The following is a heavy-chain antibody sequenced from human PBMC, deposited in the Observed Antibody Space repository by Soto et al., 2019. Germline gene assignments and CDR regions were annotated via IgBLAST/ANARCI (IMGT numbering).Heavy chain of an antibody. CDR3: AKDFGELPLYYYYYYMDV. CDR1: GFTFSSYG. Sequence: QVQLVESGGGVVQPGRSLRLSCAASGFTFSSYGMHWVRQAPGKGLEWVAVISYDGSNKYYADSVKGRFTISRDNSKNTLYLQMNSLRAEETAVYYCAKDFGELPLYYYYYYMDVWGKGTTVTVSS. V-gene: IGHV3-30*18. CDR2: ISYDGSNK. J-gene: IGHJ6*03. D-gene: IGHD3-10*01.